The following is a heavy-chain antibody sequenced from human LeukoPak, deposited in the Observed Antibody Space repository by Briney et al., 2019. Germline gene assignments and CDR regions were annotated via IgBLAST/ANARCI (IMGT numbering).Heavy chain of an antibody. V-gene: IGHV4-59*08. CDR2: IYYTGST. CDR3: ARHYIRPPHYFDY. Sequence: SETLSLTCTVSGGSISSYYWSWIRQPPGKGLEWIGFIYYTGSTHYNTSLKSRVTVSVDTSKNQFSLKLSAVTAADTAVYYCARHYIRPPHYFDYWGQGTLVTVSS. J-gene: IGHJ4*02. CDR1: GGSISSYY.